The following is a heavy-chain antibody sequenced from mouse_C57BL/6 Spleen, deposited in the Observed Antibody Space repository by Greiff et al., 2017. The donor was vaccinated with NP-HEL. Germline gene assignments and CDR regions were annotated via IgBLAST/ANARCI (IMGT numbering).Heavy chain of an antibody. CDR1: GYTFTSYD. CDR3: ARSEYYGRNYFDY. CDR2: IYPRDGST. D-gene: IGHD1-1*01. Sequence: VQLQQSGPELVKPGASVKLSCKASGYTFTSYDINWVKQRPGQGLEWIGWIYPRDGSTKYNEKFKGKATLTVDTSSSTAYMELHSLTSEDSAVYFCARSEYYGRNYFDYWGQGTTLTVSS. J-gene: IGHJ2*01. V-gene: IGHV1-85*01.